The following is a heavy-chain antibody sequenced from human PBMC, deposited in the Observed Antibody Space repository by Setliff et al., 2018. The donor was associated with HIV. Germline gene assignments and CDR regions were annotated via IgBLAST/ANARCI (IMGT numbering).Heavy chain of an antibody. Sequence: PGGSLRLSCAASGFSFSNYGMHWVRQAPGKGLEWVAVIWYDGSNKYYADSVKGRFTISRDNTKNSLYLQMDSLRAEDTAVYYCARVVDTSGGYWGSFYRYMDVWGQGTLVTVSS. D-gene: IGHD3-10*01. V-gene: IGHV3-33*01. CDR2: IWYDGSNK. CDR3: ARVVDTSGGYWGSFYRYMDV. CDR1: GFSFSNYG. J-gene: IGHJ4*02.